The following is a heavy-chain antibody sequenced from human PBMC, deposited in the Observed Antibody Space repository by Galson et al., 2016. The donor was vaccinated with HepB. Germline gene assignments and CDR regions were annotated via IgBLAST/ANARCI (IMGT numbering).Heavy chain of an antibody. J-gene: IGHJ4*02. V-gene: IGHV3-9*01. CDR3: ARDRSRSVAGSDFEF. D-gene: IGHD6-19*01. Sequence: SLRLSCAASGFTFDDYAMHWVRQAPGKGLEWVSGISWSSDNIRYADSVKGRFTISRDNAKNSLYMQMNSLGAGDTAFYYCARDRSRSVAGSDFEFWGQGTLVTVSS. CDR2: ISWSSDNI. CDR1: GFTFDDYA.